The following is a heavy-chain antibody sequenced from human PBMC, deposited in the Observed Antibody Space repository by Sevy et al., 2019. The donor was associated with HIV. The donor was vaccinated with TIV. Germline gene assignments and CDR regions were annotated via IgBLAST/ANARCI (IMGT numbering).Heavy chain of an antibody. CDR2: IYYSGST. J-gene: IGHJ4*02. Sequence: SETLSLTCTVSGGSMTSYYWNWIRQPPGKGLEWIGYIYYSGSTNYNPSLKSQVTMSVDTSKNRFSLTLISVTAADTAVYHCARSVGTGNYFDYWGQGALVSVSS. D-gene: IGHD2-21*02. CDR3: ARSVGTGNYFDY. V-gene: IGHV4-59*13. CDR1: GGSMTSYY.